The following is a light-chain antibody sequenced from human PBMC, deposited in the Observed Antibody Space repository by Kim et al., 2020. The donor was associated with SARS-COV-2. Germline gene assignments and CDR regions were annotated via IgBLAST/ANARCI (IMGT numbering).Light chain of an antibody. V-gene: IGLV8-61*01. CDR2: NTN. CDR3: VLYMGSGISL. Sequence: QTVVTQDPSFSVSPGGTVTLTCGLTSGSVSTTYYPSWYQQTPGQAPRTLIYNTNTRSSGVPDRFSGSILGNKAALTITGAQPDDESDYYCVLYMGSGISLFGGGTKLTVL. CDR1: SGSVSTTYY. J-gene: IGLJ3*02.